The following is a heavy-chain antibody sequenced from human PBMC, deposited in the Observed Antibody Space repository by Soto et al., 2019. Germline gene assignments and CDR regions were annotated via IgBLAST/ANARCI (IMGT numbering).Heavy chain of an antibody. V-gene: IGHV2-5*02. CDR2: IYWDDDK. CDR1: GFSLSTSGVG. J-gene: IGHJ6*02. CDR3: AHTCESAIGEDGMDV. Sequence: QITLKESGPTLVKPTQTLTLTCTFSGFSLSTSGVGVGWIRQPPGKALEWLALIYWDDDKRYSPSLKSRLTIXXDXSXXQVVLTMTNMDPVDTATYYCAHTCESAIGEDGMDVWGQGTTVTVSS. D-gene: IGHD3-10*01.